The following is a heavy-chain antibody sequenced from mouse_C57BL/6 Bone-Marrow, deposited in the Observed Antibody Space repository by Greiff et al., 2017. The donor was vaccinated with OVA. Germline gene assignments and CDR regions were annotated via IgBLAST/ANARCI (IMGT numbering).Heavy chain of an antibody. CDR1: GFTFSDYY. V-gene: IGHV5-12*01. D-gene: IGHD1-1*01. Sequence: EVKLVESGGGLVQPGGSLKLSCAASGFTFSDYYMYWVRQTPEKRLEWVAYISNGGGSTYYPDTVKGRFTISRDNAKNTLYLQMSRLKSEDTAMYYCARAYYDSSYYYAMDYWGQGTSVTVSS. CDR3: ARAYYDSSYYYAMDY. J-gene: IGHJ4*01. CDR2: ISNGGGST.